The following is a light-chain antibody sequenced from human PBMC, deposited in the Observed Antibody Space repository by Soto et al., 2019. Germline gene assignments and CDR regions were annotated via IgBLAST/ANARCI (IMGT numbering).Light chain of an antibody. V-gene: IGKV3-20*01. J-gene: IGKJ4*01. CDR2: DAP. Sequence: ESVLTQVPASLCLSPGERATLSCRASPSVSNSLAWYQHKPGQAPRLLIYDAPSRATGIPDRFSGGGSGTDFTLTISRLEPEDFAVYYCQKFSSYPLNFGGGTKVDIK. CDR1: PSVSNS. CDR3: QKFSSYPLN.